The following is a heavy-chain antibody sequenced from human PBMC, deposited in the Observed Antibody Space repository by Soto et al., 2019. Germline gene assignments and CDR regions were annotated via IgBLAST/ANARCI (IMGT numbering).Heavy chain of an antibody. D-gene: IGHD3-10*01. CDR2: IYYSGST. V-gene: IGHV4-31*03. CDR1: GGSISSGGYY. Sequence: SETLSLTCTVSGGSISSGGYYWSWIRQHPGKGLEWIGYIYYSGSTYYNPSLKSRVTISVDTSKNQFSLKLSSVTAADTAVYYCATLAMVRGVINYYYYYMDVWGKGTTVTVSS. CDR3: ATLAMVRGVINYYYYYMDV. J-gene: IGHJ6*03.